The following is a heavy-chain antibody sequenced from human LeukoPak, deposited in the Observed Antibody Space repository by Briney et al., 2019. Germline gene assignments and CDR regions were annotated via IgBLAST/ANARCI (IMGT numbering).Heavy chain of an antibody. Sequence: SQTLSLTCAVSGASISSGGYSWSWIRPPPGKGLEWIGYIYHSGSTYYNPSLKSRVSISVDRYKNQFSLNLSSVTAADTAVYYCARESPYYYGIDVWGQGTTITVSS. CDR1: GASISSGGYS. CDR3: ARESPYYYGIDV. CDR2: IYHSGST. V-gene: IGHV4-30-2*01. J-gene: IGHJ6*02.